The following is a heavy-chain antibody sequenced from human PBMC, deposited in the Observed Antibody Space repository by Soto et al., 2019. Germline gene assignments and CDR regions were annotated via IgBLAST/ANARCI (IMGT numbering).Heavy chain of an antibody. CDR2: ISGSNNNI. D-gene: IGHD2-21*02. Sequence: GWPLRLSWEGSGFTFSRYSMNWVLQGPGKGLEWISKISGSNNNIYYADSVRGRFTISRDNAKNSLYLQMNSLRAVDTAIYYCARERLGGADGYFLDNWGQGTQVTVSS. J-gene: IGHJ4*02. CDR3: ARERLGGADGYFLDN. V-gene: IGHV3-48*04. CDR1: GFTFSRYS.